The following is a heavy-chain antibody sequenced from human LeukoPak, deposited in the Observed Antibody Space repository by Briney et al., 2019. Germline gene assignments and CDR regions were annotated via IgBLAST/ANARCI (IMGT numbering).Heavy chain of an antibody. D-gene: IGHD2-2*01. Sequence: GRSLRLSCAASGFTFSSYAMHWVRQAPGMGLEWVAVISYDGSNKYYADSVKGRFTISRDNSKNTLYLQMNSLRAEDTAVYYCAREDCSSTSCYLKQGAFDPWGQGTLVTVSS. CDR2: ISYDGSNK. CDR3: AREDCSSTSCYLKQGAFDP. J-gene: IGHJ5*02. V-gene: IGHV3-30-3*01. CDR1: GFTFSSYA.